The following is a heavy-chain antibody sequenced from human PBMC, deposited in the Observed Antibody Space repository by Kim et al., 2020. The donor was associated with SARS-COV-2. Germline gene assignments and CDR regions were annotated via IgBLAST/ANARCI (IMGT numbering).Heavy chain of an antibody. J-gene: IGHJ5*02. CDR2: IYYSGST. D-gene: IGHD3-16*01. CDR1: GGSISSYY. CDR3: ARVGYNWFDP. V-gene: IGHV4-59*13. Sequence: SETLSLTCTASGGSISSYYWSWIRQPPGKGLEWIGYIYYSGSTNYNPSLKSRVTISVDTSKNRFSLKLSSVTAADTAVYYCARVGYNWFDPWGQGTLVTVSS.